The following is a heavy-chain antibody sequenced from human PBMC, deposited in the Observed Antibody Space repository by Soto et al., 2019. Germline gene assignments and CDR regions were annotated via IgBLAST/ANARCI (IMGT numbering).Heavy chain of an antibody. CDR2: ISYDGNTK. CDR3: ARFWGPVTSAVDDF. D-gene: IGHD3-16*01. CDR1: GFAFSNFG. V-gene: IGHV3-30*03. J-gene: IGHJ4*02. Sequence: QVQLVESGGGVVQPGRSLRLSCAASGFAFSNFGMQWGRQAPGKGLEWVASISYDGNTKKFSDSVKGRFTISRDISXNTLYLQMSSLRSDDTAVYYCARFWGPVTSAVDDFWGQGTLVTVSS.